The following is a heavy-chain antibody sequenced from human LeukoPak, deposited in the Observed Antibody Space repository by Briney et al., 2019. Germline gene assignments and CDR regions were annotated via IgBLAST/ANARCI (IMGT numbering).Heavy chain of an antibody. CDR1: GFTFSSYA. J-gene: IGHJ6*03. Sequence: GGSLRLSCAASGFTFSSYAMHWVRQAPGKGLEWVAVISYDGSNKYYADSVKGRFTISRDNSKNTLYLQMNSLRAEDTAVYYRARGPRRNIVVVPAALNYYYYYYMDVWGKGTTVTVSS. D-gene: IGHD2-2*01. CDR3: ARGPRRNIVVVPAALNYYYYYYMDV. V-gene: IGHV3-30*01. CDR2: ISYDGSNK.